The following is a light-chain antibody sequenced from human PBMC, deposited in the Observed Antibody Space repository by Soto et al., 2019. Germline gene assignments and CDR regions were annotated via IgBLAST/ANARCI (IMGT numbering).Light chain of an antibody. J-gene: IGKJ1*01. V-gene: IGKV3-11*01. CDR2: DAS. Sequence: EIVLTQSPATLSLSPGERATLSCRASQSVSSYLAWYQQKPGQAPRLLIYDASNRATGIPAMFSGSGSGTDFTLTISSLEPEDFAVYYCQQRRNWPPWTFGQGTKVEIK. CDR3: QQRRNWPPWT. CDR1: QSVSSY.